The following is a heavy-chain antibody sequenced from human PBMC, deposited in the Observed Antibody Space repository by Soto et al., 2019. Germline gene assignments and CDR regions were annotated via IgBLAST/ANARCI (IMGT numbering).Heavy chain of an antibody. J-gene: IGHJ6*02. D-gene: IGHD3-16*01. CDR1: GYPFTTYG. V-gene: IGHV1-18*01. CDR2: INAYNGNT. Sequence: QLQLVQSGPEVKKPGASVKVSCKASGYPFTTYGVTWVRQAPGQGLEWMGWINAYNGNTNYAQKLQGRVTMTTDTSTSTAYMELRSLRSDDTAVYYGARMGDVPYYYYGMDVWGQGTTVTVSS. CDR3: ARMGDVPYYYYGMDV.